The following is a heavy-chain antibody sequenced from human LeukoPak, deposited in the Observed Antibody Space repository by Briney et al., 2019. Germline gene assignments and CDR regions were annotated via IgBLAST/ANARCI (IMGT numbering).Heavy chain of an antibody. CDR1: GYTFTGYY. CDR2: IIPILGIA. Sequence: SVKVSCKASGYTFTGYYMHWVRQAPGQGLEWMGRIIPILGIANYAQKFQGRVTITADKSTSTAYMELSSLRSEDTAVYYCAREATTVVTLRLRYFDYWGQGTLVTVSS. V-gene: IGHV1-69*04. D-gene: IGHD4-17*01. CDR3: AREATTVVTLRLRYFDY. J-gene: IGHJ4*02.